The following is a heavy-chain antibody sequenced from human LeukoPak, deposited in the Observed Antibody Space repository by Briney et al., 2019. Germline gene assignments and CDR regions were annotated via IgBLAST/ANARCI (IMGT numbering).Heavy chain of an antibody. D-gene: IGHD3-22*01. V-gene: IGHV4-61*02. CDR1: GGSISSGSYY. Sequence: PSETLSLTCTVSGGSISSGSYYWSWIRQPAGKGLEWIGRIYTSGSTNYNPSLKSRVTISVDTSKNQFSRKLSSVTAADTAVYYCARAARITMKNWFDPWGQGTLVTVSS. J-gene: IGHJ5*02. CDR3: ARAARITMKNWFDP. CDR2: IYTSGST.